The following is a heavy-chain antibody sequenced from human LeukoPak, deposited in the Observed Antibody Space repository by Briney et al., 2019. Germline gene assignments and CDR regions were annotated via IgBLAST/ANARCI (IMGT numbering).Heavy chain of an antibody. CDR3: ATTTLYSSGWYGLDY. CDR2: INPNSGGT. J-gene: IGHJ4*02. Sequence: ASVKVSCKASGYTFTGYYMHWVRQAPGQGLEWMGWINPNSGGTNYAQKFQGRVTMTRDTSISTAYMELSRLRSDDTAVYYCATTTLYSSGWYGLDYWGQGALVTVSS. CDR1: GYTFTGYY. D-gene: IGHD6-19*01. V-gene: IGHV1-2*02.